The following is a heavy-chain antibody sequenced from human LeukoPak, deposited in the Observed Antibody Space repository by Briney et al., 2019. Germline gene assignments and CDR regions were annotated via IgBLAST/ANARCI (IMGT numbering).Heavy chain of an antibody. CDR2: IRYDGSNK. CDR1: GFTFSSYT. CDR3: AKVIAAPD. Sequence: GGSLRLSCAASGFTFSSYTMNWVRQPPGKGLEWVAFIRYDGSNKYYADSVKGRFTISRDNSKNTLYLQMNSLRAEDTAVYYCAKVIAAPDWGQGTLVTVSS. V-gene: IGHV3-30*02. J-gene: IGHJ4*02. D-gene: IGHD6-13*01.